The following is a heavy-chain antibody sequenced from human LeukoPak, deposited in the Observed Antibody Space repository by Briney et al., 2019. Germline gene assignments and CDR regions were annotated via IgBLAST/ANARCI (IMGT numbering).Heavy chain of an antibody. CDR1: GGSISSGGYY. CDR3: AREGAAASYNWFDP. Sequence: PSETLSLTCTVSGGSISSGGYYWSWIRQHPGKGLEWIGDIYYSGSTYYNPSLKSRVTISVDTSKNQFSLKLSSVTAADTAVYYCAREGAAASYNWFDPWGQGTLVTVSS. J-gene: IGHJ5*02. D-gene: IGHD2-2*01. CDR2: IYYSGST. V-gene: IGHV4-31*03.